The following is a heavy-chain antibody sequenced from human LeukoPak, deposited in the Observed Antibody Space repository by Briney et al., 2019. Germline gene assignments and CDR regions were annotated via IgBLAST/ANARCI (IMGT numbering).Heavy chain of an antibody. J-gene: IGHJ5*02. V-gene: IGHV1-69*06. CDR3: ASGEPYDYVWGSYRYNWFDP. Sequence: EASVKVSCKASGGTFSSYAISWVRQAPGQGLEWMGGIIPIFGTANYAQKFQGRVTITADKSTSTAYMELSSLRSEDTAVYYCASGEPYDYVWGSYRYNWFDPWGQGTLVTVSS. CDR2: IIPIFGTA. CDR1: GGTFSSYA. D-gene: IGHD3-16*02.